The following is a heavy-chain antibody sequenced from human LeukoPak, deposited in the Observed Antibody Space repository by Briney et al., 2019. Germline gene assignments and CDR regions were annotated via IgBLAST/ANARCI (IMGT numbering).Heavy chain of an antibody. V-gene: IGHV3-23*01. CDR2: ISGSGGST. CDR1: GFTFSSYA. CDR3: AKDLSWLIVARGYFDY. D-gene: IGHD2-15*01. Sequence: PGGSLRLSCAASGFTFSSYAMSWVRQAPGKGLEWVSAISGSGGSTYYADSVKGRFTISRDNSKNTLYLQMNSLRAEDTAVYYCAKDLSWLIVARGYFDYWGQGTLVTVSS. J-gene: IGHJ4*02.